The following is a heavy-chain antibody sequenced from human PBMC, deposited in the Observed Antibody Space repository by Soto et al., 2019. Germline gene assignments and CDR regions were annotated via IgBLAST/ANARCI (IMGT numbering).Heavy chain of an antibody. V-gene: IGHV3-48*01. CDR1: GFIFSTYS. CDR3: ARDYSSYGPFDY. D-gene: IGHD5-18*01. CDR2: ISSSSSTI. Sequence: GGSLRLSCAASGFIFSTYSMNWVRQGPGKGLEWVSYISSSSSTIFYTDSVKGRFTVSRDNAKNSLYLQMNSLRAEDTAVYYCARDYSSYGPFDYWGQGTLVTVS. J-gene: IGHJ4*02.